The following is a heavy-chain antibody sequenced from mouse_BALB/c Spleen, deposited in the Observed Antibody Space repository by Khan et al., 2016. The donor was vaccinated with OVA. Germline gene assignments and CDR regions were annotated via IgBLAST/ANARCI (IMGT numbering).Heavy chain of an antibody. CDR2: INYSGST. V-gene: IGHV3-2*02. D-gene: IGHD2-3*01. Sequence: VQLKLSGPGLVKPSQSLSLTCTVTGYSITSDYAWNWIRQFPGNKLEWMGSINYSGSTNYNPSLKSRVSITRDTSKNQFFLQLNSVTTEDTATYYCARDGSRYNYAMDYWGQGTAVTVSS. J-gene: IGHJ4*01. CDR1: GYSITSDYA. CDR3: ARDGSRYNYAMDY.